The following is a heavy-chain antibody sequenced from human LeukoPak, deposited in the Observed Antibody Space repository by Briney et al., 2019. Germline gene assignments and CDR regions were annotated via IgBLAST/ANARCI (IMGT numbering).Heavy chain of an antibody. CDR3: ARSFDFETYHFDY. J-gene: IGHJ4*02. CDR2: ISSSTSTI. Sequence: GGSLRLSCAASGFTFINYSMNWVRQAPGKGLEWVSYISSSTSTIYYADSVKGRFTISRDNAKNSLFLQMNSLRDEDTAVYYCARSFDFETYHFDYWGQGTLVTVSS. V-gene: IGHV3-48*02. D-gene: IGHD3-9*01. CDR1: GFTFINYS.